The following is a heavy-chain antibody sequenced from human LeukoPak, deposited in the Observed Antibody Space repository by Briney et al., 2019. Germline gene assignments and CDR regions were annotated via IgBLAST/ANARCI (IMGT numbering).Heavy chain of an antibody. CDR3: ARMSAWLCSSINCYNYFFMDV. CDR1: GFTFSSYS. J-gene: IGHJ6*03. Sequence: GGSLRLSCATSGFTFSSYSMNWVRQAPGKGLEWVSCISTSSSYIYYADSVKGRFTISRDNAKNSLYLQMNSLRAEDTAVYYCARMSAWLCSSINCYNYFFMDVWGKGTTVTVS. D-gene: IGHD2-2*02. V-gene: IGHV3-21*01. CDR2: ISTSSSYI.